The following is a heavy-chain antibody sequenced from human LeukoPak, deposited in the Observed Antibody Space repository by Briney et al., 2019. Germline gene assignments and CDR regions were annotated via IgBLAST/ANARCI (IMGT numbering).Heavy chain of an antibody. V-gene: IGHV3-23*01. CDR2: ISGSGGST. Sequence: GGSLRLSCAASGFTFSSYAMTWVRQALGKGLEWVSGISGSGGSTYYADSVKGRYTISRDNSKNILYLQMNSLRAEDTAVYYCVKDYDHYDTLTGLFDYWGQGTLVTVSS. J-gene: IGHJ4*02. CDR3: VKDYDHYDTLTGLFDY. D-gene: IGHD3-9*01. CDR1: GFTFSSYA.